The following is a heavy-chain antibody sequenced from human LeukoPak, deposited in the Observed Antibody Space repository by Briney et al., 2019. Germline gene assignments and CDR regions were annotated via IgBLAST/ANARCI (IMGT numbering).Heavy chain of an antibody. CDR1: GYTFTSYY. J-gene: IGHJ6*02. CDR2: INPSGGST. V-gene: IGHV1-46*01. Sequence: ASVKVSCKASGYTFTSYYIRWVRQAPGQGLEWMGIINPSGGSTSYAQKFQGRVTMTRDTSTSTVYMELSSLRSEDTAVYYCARDAVDTANAVWGQGTTVTVSS. CDR3: ARDAVDTANAV. D-gene: IGHD5-18*01.